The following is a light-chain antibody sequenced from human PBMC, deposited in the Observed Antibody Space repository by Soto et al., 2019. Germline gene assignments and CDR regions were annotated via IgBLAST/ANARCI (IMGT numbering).Light chain of an antibody. CDR3: HQYSNWPPWT. V-gene: IGKV3-15*01. CDR1: RSLSGN. CDR2: RAS. J-gene: IGKJ1*01. Sequence: EIVMTQSPATLSVSPGERATLSCRASRSLSGNLAWYQQKPGQAPRLLIYRASTRATGVPARFSASGSGTEFTLTISSLQSEDSAVYYCHQYSNWPPWTFGPGTKVEIK.